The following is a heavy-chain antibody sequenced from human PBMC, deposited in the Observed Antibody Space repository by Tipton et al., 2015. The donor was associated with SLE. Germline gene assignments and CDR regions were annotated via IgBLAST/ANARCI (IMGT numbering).Heavy chain of an antibody. CDR1: GFTFSSYE. D-gene: IGHD6-19*01. CDR2: ISSRGSTI. Sequence: SLRLSCAASGFTFSSYEMNWVRQAPGKGLEWVSYISSRGSTIYYADSVKGRFTISRDNSKNTLYLQMNRLRAEDTAVYYCAKDRAAVALNGAFDIWGQGTIGTVSS. J-gene: IGHJ3*02. CDR3: AKDRAAVALNGAFDI. V-gene: IGHV3-48*03.